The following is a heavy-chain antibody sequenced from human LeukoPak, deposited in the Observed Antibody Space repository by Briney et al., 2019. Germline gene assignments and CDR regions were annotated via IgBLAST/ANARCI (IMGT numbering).Heavy chain of an antibody. V-gene: IGHV3-23*01. CDR3: ARGNGALTPYGMDV. CDR1: GFTFSSYA. CDR2: ISGRGDMT. Sequence: GGSLRLSCAASGFTFSSYAMSWVRQAPGKGLEWVSAISGRGDMTYYADSVKGRFTISRDNSKNTLYLQMNSLRAEDTAVYYCARGNGALTPYGMDVWGQGTTVTVSS. D-gene: IGHD2-8*01. J-gene: IGHJ6*02.